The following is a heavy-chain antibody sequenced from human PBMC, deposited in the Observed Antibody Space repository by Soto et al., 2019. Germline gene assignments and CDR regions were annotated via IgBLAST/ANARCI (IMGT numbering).Heavy chain of an antibody. CDR1: GGSISSCGYY. J-gene: IGHJ5*02. CDR3: ARGPTHSFDP. CDR2: IYYSGST. V-gene: IGHV4-31*03. D-gene: IGHD1-1*01. Sequence: SVPLSLTCTVSGGSISSCGYYWIWIRHHPGKGLEWIGYIYYSGSTYYNPSLKSRVTISVDTSKNQFSLKLSSVTAADTAVYYCARGPTHSFDPWGQGTLVTVSS.